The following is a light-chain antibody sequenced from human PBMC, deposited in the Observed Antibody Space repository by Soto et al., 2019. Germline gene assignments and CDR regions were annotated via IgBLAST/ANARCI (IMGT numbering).Light chain of an antibody. J-gene: IGLJ1*01. CDR3: QVWDSSSDRYV. Sequence: SYELTQPPSVSVAPGKTARITCGGNNIGSKSVHWYQQKPGQAPVLVIYYDSDRPSGIPERFSGSNSGNTATLTISRVEGGDEADYFCQVWDSSSDRYVFGTGTKLTVL. V-gene: IGLV3-21*04. CDR1: NIGSKS. CDR2: YDS.